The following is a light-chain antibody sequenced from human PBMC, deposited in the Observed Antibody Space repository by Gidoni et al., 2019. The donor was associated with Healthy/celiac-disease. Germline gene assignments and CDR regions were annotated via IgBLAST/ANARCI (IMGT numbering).Light chain of an antibody. V-gene: IGKV1-33*01. CDR3: QQYDNLPCT. CDR1: QDITNY. CDR2: DAS. J-gene: IGKJ3*01. Sequence: DMQMTHPPSSLSAAVGDRVTIPCQAIQDITNYLNWYQQKLGKAPKRLIYDASNLETGVPSRFSGSGSGTDFTFTISSLQPEDIATYYCQQYDNLPCTFGPXTKVDIK.